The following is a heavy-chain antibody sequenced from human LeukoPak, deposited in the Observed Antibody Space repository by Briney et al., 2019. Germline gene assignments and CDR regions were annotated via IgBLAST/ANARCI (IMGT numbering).Heavy chain of an antibody. CDR2: INHSGST. CDR3: ARGYSYGPYY. CDR1: GGSFSGYY. D-gene: IGHD5-18*01. Sequence: ASETLSLTCAVYGGSFSGYYWSWIRPPPGKGLEWIGEINHSGSTNYNPSLKSRATISVDTSKNQFSLKLSSVTAADTAVYYCARGYSYGPYYWGQGTLVTVSS. J-gene: IGHJ4*02. V-gene: IGHV4-34*01.